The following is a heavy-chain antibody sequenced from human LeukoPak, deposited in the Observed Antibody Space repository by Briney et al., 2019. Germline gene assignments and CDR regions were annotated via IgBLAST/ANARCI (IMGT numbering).Heavy chain of an antibody. CDR2: ISPTAGSA. V-gene: IGHV3-23*01. J-gene: IGHJ4*02. Sequence: WVSSISPTAGSAYYADSVKGRFTNSRDNSKNTLYLQMNSLRAEDTAIYCCAKVRTGHYFDYWGQGTLVTVSS. CDR3: AKVRTGHYFDY. D-gene: IGHD3/OR15-3a*01.